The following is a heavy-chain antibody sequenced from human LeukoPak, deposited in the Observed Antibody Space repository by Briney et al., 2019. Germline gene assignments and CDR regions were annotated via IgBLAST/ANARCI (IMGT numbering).Heavy chain of an antibody. D-gene: IGHD6-19*01. J-gene: IGHJ4*02. V-gene: IGHV3-66*04. CDR3: ARQHSSGWGFDY. CDR1: GFTVSSSF. CDR2: IYTGGST. Sequence: SGGSLRLSCAASGFTVSSSFMSWVRQAPGKGLEWVSVIYTGGSTYYADSVKGRFTISRDDSKNMVYLQMNSLRAEDTAVYYCARQHSSGWGFDYWGQGTLVTVSS.